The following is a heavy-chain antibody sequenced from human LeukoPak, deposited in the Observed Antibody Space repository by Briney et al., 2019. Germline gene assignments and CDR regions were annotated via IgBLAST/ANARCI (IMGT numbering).Heavy chain of an antibody. CDR2: ISSTSGDT. CDR1: GFTFNNYA. J-gene: IGHJ3*02. Sequence: GGSLRLSCAASGFTFNNYAMGWVRQAPGKGLEWVSTISSTSGDTYYADSVKGRLTVSRDNSKNTLYLQMNGLRAEDTAVYYCARVAWPDAFDIWGQGTMVTVT. V-gene: IGHV3-23*01. CDR3: ARVAWPDAFDI.